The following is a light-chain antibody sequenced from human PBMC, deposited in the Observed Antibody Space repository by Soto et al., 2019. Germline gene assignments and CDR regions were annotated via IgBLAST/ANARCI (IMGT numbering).Light chain of an antibody. CDR1: SSDVGGHNS. V-gene: IGLV2-14*01. Sequence: QSALTQPASVSGSPGQSITISCTGTSSDVGGHNSVSWYQQHPGKAPKLMIYNVSNRPSGVSNRFSGPKSGNTASLTISGLLAEDEADYYCTSYTSSSTYVFVAGTKVTVL. J-gene: IGLJ1*01. CDR2: NVS. CDR3: TSYTSSSTYV.